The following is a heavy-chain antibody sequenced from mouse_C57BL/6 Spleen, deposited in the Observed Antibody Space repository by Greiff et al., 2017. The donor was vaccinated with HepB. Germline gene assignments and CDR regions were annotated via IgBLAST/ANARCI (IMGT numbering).Heavy chain of an antibody. V-gene: IGHV5-17*01. D-gene: IGHD2-4*01. J-gene: IGHJ2*01. Sequence: EVQGVESGGGLVKPGGSLKLSCAASGFTFSDYGMHWVRQAPEKGLEWVAYISSGSSTIYYADTVQGRFTISRDNAKNTLFLQMTSLRSEDTAMYYCAREGITDFDYWGQGTTLTVSS. CDR2: ISSGSSTI. CDR1: GFTFSDYG. CDR3: AREGITDFDY.